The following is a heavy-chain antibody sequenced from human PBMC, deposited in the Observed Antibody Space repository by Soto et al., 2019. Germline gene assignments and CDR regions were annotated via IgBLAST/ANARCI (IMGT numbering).Heavy chain of an antibody. CDR1: GYTFTSSA. D-gene: IGHD6-19*01. V-gene: IGHV1-3*01. Sequence: QVQLAQSGAEVKKPGASVKVSCKASGYTFTSSAXXXXXXXXXXXXEWKGWINAGNGNIKHSQKFQHRVTITRDTSASTAYMELSSLRLEDTAVYYCARDGAVAGDSNFDYWGQGTLVTVSS. CDR3: ARDGAVAGDSNFDY. CDR2: INAGNGNI. J-gene: IGHJ4*02.